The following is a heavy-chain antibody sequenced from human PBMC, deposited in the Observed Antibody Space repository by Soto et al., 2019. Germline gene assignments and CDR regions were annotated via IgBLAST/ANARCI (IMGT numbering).Heavy chain of an antibody. D-gene: IGHD3-9*01. J-gene: IGHJ4*02. V-gene: IGHV3-53*01. CDR1: GFSVTSNY. CDR3: ARVTTFYDILTSSYALNYFDH. Sequence: GGSLRLSCAASGFSVTSNYMTWVRQAPGKGLECVSVIYAGGNTYYPDSVKGRFTISSDNSKNTLFLQMNNLRAEDTAVYYCARVTTFYDILTSSYALNYFDHWGQGTRVTVS. CDR2: IYAGGNT.